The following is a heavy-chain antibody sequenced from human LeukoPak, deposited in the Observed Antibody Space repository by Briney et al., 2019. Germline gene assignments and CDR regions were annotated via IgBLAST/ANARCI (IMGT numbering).Heavy chain of an antibody. CDR3: AAGGLLGWTNFDY. CDR2: IVVGSGNT. Sequence: SVKVSCKASGFTFTSSAMQWVRQARGQRLEWIGWIVVGSGNTNYAQKFQERVTITRDMSTSTAYMELSSLRSEDTAVYYCAAGGLLGWTNFDYWGQGTLVTVSP. CDR1: GFTFTSSA. D-gene: IGHD3-3*01. J-gene: IGHJ4*02. V-gene: IGHV1-58*02.